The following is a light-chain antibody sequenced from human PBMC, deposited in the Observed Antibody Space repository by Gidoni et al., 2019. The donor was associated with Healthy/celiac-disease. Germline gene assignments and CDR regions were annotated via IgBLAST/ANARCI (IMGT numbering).Light chain of an antibody. V-gene: IGKV1-5*03. J-gene: IGKJ1*01. CDR2: KAS. Sequence: DIKMTPSPSTLSASVGDRVTITCRASQSISSWLAWYQQKPGKDPKLLIYKASSLESRVPSRFSGSGSGTEFTLTISSLQPDDFATYYCQQYNSYPWTFGQGTKVEIK. CDR3: QQYNSYPWT. CDR1: QSISSW.